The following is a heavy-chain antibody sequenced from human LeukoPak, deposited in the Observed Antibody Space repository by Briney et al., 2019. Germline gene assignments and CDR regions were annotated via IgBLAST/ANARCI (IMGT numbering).Heavy chain of an antibody. CDR1: GFTFSSYE. D-gene: IGHD3-10*01. Sequence: GGSLRLSCGASGFTFSSYEMNWVRQAPGKGLEWVSYISSSGHTIYYADSVKGRFTISRDNAKNSLYLQMNSLRAEDTAVYYCARGQLWIDYWGQGTLVTVSS. CDR2: ISSSGHTI. V-gene: IGHV3-48*03. J-gene: IGHJ4*02. CDR3: ARGQLWIDY.